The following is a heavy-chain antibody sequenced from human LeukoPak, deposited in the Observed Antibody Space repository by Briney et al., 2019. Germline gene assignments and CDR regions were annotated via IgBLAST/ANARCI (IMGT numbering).Heavy chain of an antibody. V-gene: IGHV3-15*01. J-gene: IGHJ4*02. CDR1: GFTFSKAW. D-gene: IGHD2-21*01. CDR2: IKSKSYVGTT. CDR3: TTDPNQWALLSAVGY. Sequence: PGGSLRLSCAASGFTFSKAWMTWVRQGPGKGLEWVGRIKSKSYVGTTDYAAPVKGRFTISRDDSKNTLYLQMNSLKTEDTAVYYCTTDPNQWALLSAVGYWGQGTRVTVSS.